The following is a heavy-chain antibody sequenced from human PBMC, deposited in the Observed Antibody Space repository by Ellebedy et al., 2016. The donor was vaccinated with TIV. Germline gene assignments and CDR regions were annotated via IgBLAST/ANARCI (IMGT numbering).Heavy chain of an antibody. Sequence: PGGSLRLSCTASGFTFGDYAMSWFRQAPGKGLEWVSYISGSARTLYYADSVKGRFTIPRDNAKKSLYLQMNSLRAEDTAVYYCAEELRTMLRGAYLSSWGQGILVTVSS. CDR1: GFTFGDYA. CDR2: ISGSARTL. V-gene: IGHV3-11*01. CDR3: AEELRTMLRGAYLSS. J-gene: IGHJ5*02. D-gene: IGHD3-10*01.